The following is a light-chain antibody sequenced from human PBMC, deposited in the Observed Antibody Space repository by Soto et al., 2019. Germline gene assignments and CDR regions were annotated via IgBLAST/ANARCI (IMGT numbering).Light chain of an antibody. CDR3: QYYKESST. CDR2: EAS. Sequence: DIQMTQSPSTLSASVGDRVTITCRASQSIRSWLAWYQQKPGKAPKLLIHEASSSEIGVPPIFSGSGFGTEFTLTISSLQPDDFATYYCQYYKESSTFGQGTRLEIK. V-gene: IGKV1-5*03. CDR1: QSIRSW. J-gene: IGKJ1*01.